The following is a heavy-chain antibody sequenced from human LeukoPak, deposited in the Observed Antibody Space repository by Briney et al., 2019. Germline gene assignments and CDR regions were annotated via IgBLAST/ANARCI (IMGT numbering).Heavy chain of an antibody. CDR2: INWKGGTT. D-gene: IGHD6-19*01. CDR1: GFTFDDYG. Sequence: GGSLRLSCAASGFTFDDYGMSWVRQAPGKGLEGVSGINWKGGTTGYADSVKGRFTISRDNAKKSLYLQMNSLRAEDTALYYCARDLVVAGTGFGYWGQGTLVTVSS. J-gene: IGHJ4*02. V-gene: IGHV3-20*04. CDR3: ARDLVVAGTGFGY.